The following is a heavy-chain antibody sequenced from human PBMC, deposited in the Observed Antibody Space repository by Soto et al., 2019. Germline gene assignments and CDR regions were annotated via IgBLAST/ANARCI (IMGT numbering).Heavy chain of an antibody. Sequence: SPTLSLTCTVSGGSISSSSYYWGWIRQPPGKGLEWIGSIYYSGSTYYNPSLKSRVTISVDTSKNQFSLKLSSVTAADTAVYYCARCGGYGQYNWFDPWGQGTLVTVSS. CDR1: GGSISSSSYY. D-gene: IGHD5-18*01. CDR2: IYYSGST. J-gene: IGHJ5*02. CDR3: ARCGGYGQYNWFDP. V-gene: IGHV4-39*01.